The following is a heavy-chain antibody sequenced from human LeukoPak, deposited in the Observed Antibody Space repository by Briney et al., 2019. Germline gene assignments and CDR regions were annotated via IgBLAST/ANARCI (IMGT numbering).Heavy chain of an antibody. D-gene: IGHD3-22*01. J-gene: IGHJ4*02. CDR3: ARVPNYYDSSGYLEY. CDR1: GYSFTIYY. Sequence: GASVSVSCTASGYSFTIYYMHWGRQAPGQGGEWVGIINPSGGSTSYTQKFQGRVTMTTDMSTSTVYMELSSLRSEDTAVYYCARVPNYYDSSGYLEYWGQGTLVTVSS. V-gene: IGHV1-46*01. CDR2: INPSGGST.